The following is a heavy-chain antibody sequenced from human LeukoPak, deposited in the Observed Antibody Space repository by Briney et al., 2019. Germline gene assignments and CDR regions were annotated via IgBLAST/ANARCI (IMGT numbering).Heavy chain of an antibody. CDR1: GGPFSGYY. CDR3: ARGAVVVPAARAAGFDP. V-gene: IGHV4-34*01. CDR2: INHSRST. D-gene: IGHD2-2*01. J-gene: IGHJ5*02. Sequence: SETLSLTCAVYGGPFSGYYWSWIRQPPGKGLEWIGEINHSRSTNYNPSLKSRVTISVDTSKNQFSLKLSSVTAADTAVYYCARGAVVVPAARAAGFDPWGQGTLVTVSS.